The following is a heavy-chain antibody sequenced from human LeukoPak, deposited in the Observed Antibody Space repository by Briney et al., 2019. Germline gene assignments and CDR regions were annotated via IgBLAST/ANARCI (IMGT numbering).Heavy chain of an antibody. CDR3: ATYCSSTSCPPAI. V-gene: IGHV3-53*01. CDR1: GFTVSSNY. CDR2: IYSGGST. D-gene: IGHD2-2*01. J-gene: IGHJ4*02. Sequence: GGSLRLSCAASGFTVSSNYMSWVRQAPGKGLEWVSVIYSGGSTYYADSVKGRFTISRDNSKNTLYLQMNSLRAEDTAVYYCATYCSSTSCPPAIWGQGTLVTVSS.